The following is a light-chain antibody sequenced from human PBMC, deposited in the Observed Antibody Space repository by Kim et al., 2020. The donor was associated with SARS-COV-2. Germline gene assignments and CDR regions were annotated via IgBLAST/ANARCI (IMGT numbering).Light chain of an antibody. CDR1: SSNLGRNY. CDR2: RNN. CDR3: AAWDDSLTVVL. Sequence: ELTQPPSASATPGQRVVISCSGGSSNLGRNYVYWYQQLPGTAPKLLMSRNNQRPSGVPDRFSGSKSGTSASLAISGLRSEDEADYYCAAWDDSLTVVLFGGGTQLTVL. V-gene: IGLV1-47*01. J-gene: IGLJ2*01.